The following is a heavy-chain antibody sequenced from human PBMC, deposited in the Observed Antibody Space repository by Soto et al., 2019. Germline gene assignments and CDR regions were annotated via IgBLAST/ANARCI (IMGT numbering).Heavy chain of an antibody. V-gene: IGHV4-59*01. CDR1: GGSISSYY. CDR2: IYYSGST. Sequence: SETLSLTCTVSGGSISSYYWSWIRQPPGKGLEWIGYIYYSGSTNYNPSLKSRVTISVDTSKNQFSLKLSSVTAADTAVYYCARVGRGDFTYFDYWGQGTLVTVSS. CDR3: ARVGRGDFTYFDY. J-gene: IGHJ4*02. D-gene: IGHD3-10*01.